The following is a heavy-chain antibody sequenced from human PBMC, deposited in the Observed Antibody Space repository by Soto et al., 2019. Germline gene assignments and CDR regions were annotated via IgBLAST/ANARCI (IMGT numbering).Heavy chain of an antibody. Sequence: EVQLVESGGGLVKPGGSLRLSCAASGFTFSSYSMNWVRQAPGKGLEWVSSISCSTSYIYYADSVKGRFTISRDNAKNSLHLQMNRLRAVDTAVYYCARVVDSWDPYYYSGMDVGGQGTTVTFSS. CDR1: GFTFSSYS. CDR2: ISCSTSYI. J-gene: IGHJ6*02. CDR3: ARVVDSWDPYYYSGMDV. D-gene: IGHD2-15*01. V-gene: IGHV3-21*01.